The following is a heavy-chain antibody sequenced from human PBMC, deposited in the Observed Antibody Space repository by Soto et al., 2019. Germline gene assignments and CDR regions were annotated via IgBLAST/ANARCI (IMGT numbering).Heavy chain of an antibody. J-gene: IGHJ3*02. D-gene: IGHD5-18*01. CDR2: ISFDAINQ. V-gene: IGHV3-30-3*01. CDR3: GRGLRYSYKDAFEM. Sequence: LVVESGGGVVQPGKSLRLSCVASGFTFNNYAMHWVRQAPGKGLEWVAGISFDAINQYYADSVRGRYTIARKNSKNRLALEMNSLRVEDTAVYYCGRGLRYSYKDAFEMWGQGTTDIVSS. CDR1: GFTFNNYA.